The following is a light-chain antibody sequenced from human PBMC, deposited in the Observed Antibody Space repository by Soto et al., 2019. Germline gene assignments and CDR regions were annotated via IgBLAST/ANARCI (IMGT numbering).Light chain of an antibody. CDR3: NSYTSRSTVV. Sequence: QSVLTQPASVSGSPGQSITISCTGTSSDVGGYNHVSWYQQYPGKAPKLMIYKIDNRPSGVSNRFSGSRSGNTASLTISGLQADDEADYYCNSYTSRSTVVFGGGTKVTVL. V-gene: IGLV2-14*01. CDR1: SSDVGGYNH. CDR2: KID. J-gene: IGLJ2*01.